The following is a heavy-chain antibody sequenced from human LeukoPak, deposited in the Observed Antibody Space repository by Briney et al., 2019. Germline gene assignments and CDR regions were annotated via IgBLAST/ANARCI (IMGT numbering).Heavy chain of an antibody. V-gene: IGHV4-4*07. CDR2: IYSSGYT. D-gene: IGHD3-9*01. J-gene: IGHJ6*03. CDR1: GDSISRYY. Sequence: SETLSLTCTVSGDSISRYYWSWIRQPAGKGLEWIGRIYSSGYTNYSPSLKSRVTMSVDTSKNQFSLKLNSVTAADTAVYYCARDRLCDILTGYPSYFYYYMDVWGKGTTVTVSS. CDR3: ARDRLCDILTGYPSYFYYYMDV.